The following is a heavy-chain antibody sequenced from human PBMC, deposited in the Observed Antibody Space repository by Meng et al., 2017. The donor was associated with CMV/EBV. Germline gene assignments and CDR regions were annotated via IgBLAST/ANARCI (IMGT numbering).Heavy chain of an antibody. CDR2: ISGSGGST. D-gene: IGHD2-15*01. CDR1: GFTFSNYA. J-gene: IGHJ4*02. V-gene: IGHV3-23*01. Sequence: GESLKISCAASGFTFSNYAMSWVRQAPGKGLEWVSAISGSGGSTYYADSVKGRFTISRDNSKNTLYLQMNSLRAEDTAVYYCAKVGWPYYFDYWGQGTLVTVSS. CDR3: AKVGWPYYFDY.